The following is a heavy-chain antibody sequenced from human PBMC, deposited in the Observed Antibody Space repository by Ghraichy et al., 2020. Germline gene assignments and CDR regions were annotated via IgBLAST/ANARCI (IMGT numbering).Heavy chain of an antibody. CDR3: GRDLVP. D-gene: IGHD2-15*01. Sequence: GGSLRLSCAASGFTVSNNFLTWVRQAPGKGLEWVSLIYSGGDTYYADSVKVRFTISRDSSKNTLYLQMDSLRAEDTAMYYCGRDLVPWGQLPLVTVSS. J-gene: IGHJ5*02. V-gene: IGHV3-53*01. CDR1: GFTVSNNF. CDR2: IYSGGDT.